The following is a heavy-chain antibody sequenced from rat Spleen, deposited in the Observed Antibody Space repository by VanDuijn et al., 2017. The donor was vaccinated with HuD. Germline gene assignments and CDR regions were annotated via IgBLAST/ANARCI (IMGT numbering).Heavy chain of an antibody. J-gene: IGHJ2*01. CDR2: ITNSGGST. Sequence: EVQLVESGGGLVQPGRSLKLSCAASGFTFSNYGMAWVRQAPTKGLEWVASITNSGGSTYYRDSVKGRFTISRDNAKSTLYLQMDSLRSEDTATYYCTTGASDYWGQGVMVTVSS. V-gene: IGHV5-27*01. CDR3: TTGASDY. D-gene: IGHD4-1*01. CDR1: GFTFSNYG.